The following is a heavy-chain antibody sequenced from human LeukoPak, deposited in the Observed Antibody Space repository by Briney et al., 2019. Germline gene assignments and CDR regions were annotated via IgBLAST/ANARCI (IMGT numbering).Heavy chain of an antibody. CDR2: INPSGGST. J-gene: IGHJ4*02. D-gene: IGHD3-22*01. CDR1: GYTFTSYY. Sequence: GASVKVSCKASGYTFTSYYMHWVRQAPGQGLEWMGIINPSGGSTSYAQKFQGRVTMTRDRSTSTVYMELSSLRSEDTAVYYCARASYYYDSSGYYGLRFWGQGTLVTVSS. CDR3: ARASYYYDSSGYYGLRF. V-gene: IGHV1-46*01.